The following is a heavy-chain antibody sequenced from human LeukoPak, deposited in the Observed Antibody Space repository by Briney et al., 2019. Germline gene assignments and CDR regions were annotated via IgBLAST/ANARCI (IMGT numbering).Heavy chain of an antibody. J-gene: IGHJ4*02. V-gene: IGHV4-34*01. CDR3: ARGGVAQVGATYRSEFDY. CDR2: INHSGST. CDR1: GGSFSGYY. D-gene: IGHD1-26*01. Sequence: SGTLSLTCAVYGGSFSGYYWSWIRQPPGKGLEWIGEINHSGSTNYNPSLKSRVTISVDTSKNQFSLKLSSVTAADTAVYYCARGGVAQVGATYRSEFDYWGQGTLVTVSS.